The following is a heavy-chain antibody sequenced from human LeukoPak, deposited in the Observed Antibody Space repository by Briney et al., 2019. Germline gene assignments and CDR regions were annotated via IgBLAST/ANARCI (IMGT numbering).Heavy chain of an antibody. Sequence: GASVKVSCKASGYTFTGYYMHWVRQAPGQGLEWMGWINPNSGGTNYAQKFQGRVTMTRDTSISTAYMELSRLRSDDTAVYYCARGLVFTWGNGNFDYWGQGTLVTVSS. J-gene: IGHJ4*02. CDR1: GYTFTGYY. CDR2: INPNSGGT. V-gene: IGHV1-2*02. CDR3: ARGLVFTWGNGNFDY. D-gene: IGHD3-16*01.